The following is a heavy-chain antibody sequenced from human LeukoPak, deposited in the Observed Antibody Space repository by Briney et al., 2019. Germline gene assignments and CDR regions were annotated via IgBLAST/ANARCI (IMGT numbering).Heavy chain of an antibody. D-gene: IGHD5-12*01. J-gene: IGHJ4*02. V-gene: IGHV3-49*03. CDR1: GFTFGDYA. Sequence: GGSLRLSCTASGFTFGDYAMSCFRQAPGKNLEWIGFIRSKVYGGTTEYAASVKGRFTISRDDSTSVAYLQMNSLTADDTAVYYCTRDKLVASNDKYYFDFWGQGTLVTVSS. CDR2: IRSKVYGGTT. CDR3: TRDKLVASNDKYYFDF.